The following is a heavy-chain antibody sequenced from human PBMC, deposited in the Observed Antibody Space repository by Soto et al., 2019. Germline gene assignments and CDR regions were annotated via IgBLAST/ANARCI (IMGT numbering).Heavy chain of an antibody. V-gene: IGHV4-34*01. D-gene: IGHD3-3*01. J-gene: IGHJ5*02. CDR3: ARYPVYYDFWSGCHAYVDP. Sequence: SETLSLTCAVYGGSFSGYYWSWIRQPPGKGLEWIGEINHSGSTNYNPSLKSRVTISVDTSKNQFSLKLSSVTAADTAVYYCARYPVYYDFWSGCHAYVDPWGQGTLVTVS. CDR1: GGSFSGYY. CDR2: INHSGST.